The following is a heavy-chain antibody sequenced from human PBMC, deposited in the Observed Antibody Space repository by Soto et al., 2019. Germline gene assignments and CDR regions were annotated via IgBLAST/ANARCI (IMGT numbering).Heavy chain of an antibody. V-gene: IGHV3-74*01. CDR1: EFTFSSYW. CDR2: INSDGSST. Sequence: GGSLRLSCAASEFTFSSYWMHGVRQAPGKGRGWVSRINSDGSSTSYADSVKGRFTISRDNAKNTLYLQMNSLRAEDTAVYYCASSLLTPFDYWGQGTLVTVSS. J-gene: IGHJ4*02. D-gene: IGHD7-27*01. CDR3: ASSLLTPFDY.